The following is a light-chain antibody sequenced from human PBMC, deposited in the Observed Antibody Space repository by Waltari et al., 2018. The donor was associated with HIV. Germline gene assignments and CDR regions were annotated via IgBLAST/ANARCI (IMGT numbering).Light chain of an antibody. CDR2: KEI. CDR1: IRPKQN. CDR3: QSIDRGTTWV. J-gene: IGLJ3*02. V-gene: IGLV3-25*03. Sequence: SYQLTQSPSVSVSPGQTATLPCSGDIRPKQNPWYRQRPGQAPVVVIYKEIERPPGIPDRFSGSRSGTTLTLTISGVQTEDEADYYCQSIDRGTTWVFGGGTKLTVL.